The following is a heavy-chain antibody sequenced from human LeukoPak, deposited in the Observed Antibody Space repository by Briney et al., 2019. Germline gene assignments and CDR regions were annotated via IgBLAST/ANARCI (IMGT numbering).Heavy chain of an antibody. D-gene: IGHD6-19*01. J-gene: IGHJ4*02. CDR2: ICAYNGNT. CDR3: AREAVAALVDY. CDR1: GYTFTSYG. Sequence: ASVKLSCKASGYTFTSYGTSWVRQAPGQGLEWMGWICAYNGNTNYAQKLQGRVTMTTDTSTSTAYMELRSLRSDDTAVYYCAREAVAALVDYWGQGTLVTVSS. V-gene: IGHV1-18*01.